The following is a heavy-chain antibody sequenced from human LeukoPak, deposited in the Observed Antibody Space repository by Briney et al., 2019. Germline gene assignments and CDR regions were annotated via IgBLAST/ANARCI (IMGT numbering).Heavy chain of an antibody. CDR1: GGSISSSSYY. D-gene: IGHD3-16*02. CDR3: ARQAGSLEQHLDY. CDR2: IYYSGST. J-gene: IGHJ4*02. V-gene: IGHV4-39*01. Sequence: SETLSLTCTVSGGSISSSSYYWGWIRQPPGKGLEWIGSIYYSGSTYYNPSLKSRVTISVDTSKNQFSLKLSSVTAADTAVYYCARQAGSLEQHLDYWGQGTLVTVSS.